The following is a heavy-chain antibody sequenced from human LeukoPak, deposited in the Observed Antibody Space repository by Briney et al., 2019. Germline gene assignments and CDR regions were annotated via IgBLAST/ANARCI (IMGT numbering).Heavy chain of an antibody. D-gene: IGHD5-12*01. J-gene: IGHJ4*02. Sequence: GGSLRLSCVASGFSFSNYAMSWVRQAPGKGLEWVSLIIGSSGSTFYADSVKSRFTISRDKSKNTLYLQMNSLRAEDTAVYYCAKGAYDYVEIAYFDYWGQGTLVTVSS. CDR1: GFSFSNYA. CDR2: IIGSSGST. CDR3: AKGAYDYVEIAYFDY. V-gene: IGHV3-23*01.